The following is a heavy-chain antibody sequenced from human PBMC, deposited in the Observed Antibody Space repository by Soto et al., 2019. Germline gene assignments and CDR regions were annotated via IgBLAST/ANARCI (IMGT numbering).Heavy chain of an antibody. D-gene: IGHD2-8*01. CDR1: GFTFSSYS. J-gene: IGHJ4*02. CDR3: ARGRIVLMVYASVGKQDFDY. CDR2: ISSSSSYI. Sequence: EVQLVESGGGLVKPGGSLRLSCAASGFTFSSYSMNWVRQAPGKGLEWVSSISSSSSYIYYADSVKGRFTISRDNAKNSLYLQMTSLRAEDTAVYYCARGRIVLMVYASVGKQDFDYWGQGTLVTVAS. V-gene: IGHV3-21*01.